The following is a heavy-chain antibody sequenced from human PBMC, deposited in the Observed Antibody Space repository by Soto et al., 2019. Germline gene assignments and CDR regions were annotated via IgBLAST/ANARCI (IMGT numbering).Heavy chain of an antibody. CDR3: ARGFYDFWSGYYPAYGPDWFDP. D-gene: IGHD3-3*01. Sequence: SETLSLTCTVSGGSISRYYWSWIRQPPGKGLEWIGYIYYSGSTNYNPSLKSRVTISVDTSKNQFSLKLSSVTAADTAVYYCARGFYDFWSGYYPAYGPDWFDPWGQGTLVTVSS. CDR1: GGSISRYY. V-gene: IGHV4-59*01. J-gene: IGHJ5*02. CDR2: IYYSGST.